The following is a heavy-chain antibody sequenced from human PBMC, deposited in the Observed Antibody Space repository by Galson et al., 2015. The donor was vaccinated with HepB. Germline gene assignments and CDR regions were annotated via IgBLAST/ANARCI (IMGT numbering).Heavy chain of an antibody. J-gene: IGHJ4*02. V-gene: IGHV1-69*13. CDR2: IIPIFGTA. CDR3: ARGGSSWYYFDY. Sequence: SVTVSCKASGGTFSSYAISWVRQAPGQGLEWMGGIIPIFGTANYAQKFQGRVTITADESTSTAYMELSSLRSEDTAVYYCARGGSSWYYFDYWGRGTLVTVSS. CDR1: GGTFSSYA. D-gene: IGHD6-13*01.